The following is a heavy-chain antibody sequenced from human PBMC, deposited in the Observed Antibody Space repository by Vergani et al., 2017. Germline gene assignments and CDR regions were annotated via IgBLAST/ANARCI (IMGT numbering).Heavy chain of an antibody. CDR2: ISGSGGST. CDR1: GFTFSSYA. D-gene: IGHD3-3*01. CDR3: ARDLGITIFGVVQYYYMDV. J-gene: IGHJ6*03. Sequence: EVQLLESGGGLVQPGGSLRLSCAASGFTFSSYAMSWVRQAPGKGLEWVSAISGSGGSTYYADSVKGRFTISRDNSKNTLYLQMNSLRAEDTAVYYCARDLGITIFGVVQYYYMDVWGKGTTVTVSS. V-gene: IGHV3-23*01.